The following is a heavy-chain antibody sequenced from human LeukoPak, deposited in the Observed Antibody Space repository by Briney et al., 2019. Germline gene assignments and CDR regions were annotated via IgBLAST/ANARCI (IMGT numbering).Heavy chain of an antibody. Sequence: PGGSLRLSCAASGFIFSNVWMSWVRQAPGKGLEWVGRIKRKTDGGTTDYAAPVKDRFIISRNDSKNTLYLQMNSLKSEDTAVYYCTTVSQKDYYDSSGHTTNFDYWGQGILVTVSS. CDR3: TTVSQKDYYDSSGHTTNFDY. D-gene: IGHD3-22*01. J-gene: IGHJ4*02. CDR2: IKRKTDGGTT. CDR1: GFIFSNVW. V-gene: IGHV3-15*01.